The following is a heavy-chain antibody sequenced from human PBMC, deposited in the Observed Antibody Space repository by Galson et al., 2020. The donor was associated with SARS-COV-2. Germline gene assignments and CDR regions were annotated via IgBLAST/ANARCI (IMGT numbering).Heavy chain of an antibody. CDR1: VYTFTDYY. J-gene: IGHJ6*02. Sequence: ASVKVSCMASVYTFTDYYIHWVRQAPGQGLEWMGWINPQSGGTNYAQKFEGRVTMTRDTSITTAYMELSRPRADDTAVYYCARLRYYDVLTGYIGDVWGQGTMVTVSS. CDR3: ARLRYYDVLTGYIGDV. CDR2: INPQSGGT. V-gene: IGHV1-2*02. D-gene: IGHD3-9*01.